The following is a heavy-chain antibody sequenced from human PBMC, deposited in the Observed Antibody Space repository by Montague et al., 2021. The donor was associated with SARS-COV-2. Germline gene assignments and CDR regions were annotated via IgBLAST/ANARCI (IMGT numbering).Heavy chain of an antibody. D-gene: IGHD3-16*01. CDR3: ARGDRMNGMYF. J-gene: IGHJ6*02. Sequence: TLSLTCVVSGGSVSSGDYSWSWIRQSPGKGLEWIGYISQSGSAYYNPSLKSRVTISIDTSNNQFSLNLRSVTAADTGLYYCARGDRMNGMYFWGQGTKVTDSS. CDR2: ISQSGSA. V-gene: IGHV4-30-2*06. CDR1: GGSVSSGDYS.